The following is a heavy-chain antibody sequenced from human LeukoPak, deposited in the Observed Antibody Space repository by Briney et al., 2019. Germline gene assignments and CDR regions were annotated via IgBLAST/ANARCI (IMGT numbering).Heavy chain of an antibody. D-gene: IGHD3-10*01. CDR2: IKQDGSEK. V-gene: IGHV3-7*01. Sequence: GGSLRLSCVASGFSFSNVYMDWVRQAPGKGLEWVANIKQDGSEKYYVDSVKGRFTISRDNAKNSLYLQMNSLRAEDTAVYYCARDWEGRSGSYGMDVWGQGTTVTVSS. J-gene: IGHJ6*02. CDR3: ARDWEGRSGSYGMDV. CDR1: GFSFSNVY.